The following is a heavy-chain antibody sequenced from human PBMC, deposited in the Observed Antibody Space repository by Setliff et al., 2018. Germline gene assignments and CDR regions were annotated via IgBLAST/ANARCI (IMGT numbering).Heavy chain of an antibody. CDR2: TIPNFGTT. CDR1: GGTFSSYG. Sequence: SVKVSCKASGGTFSSYGISWVRQAPGQGLEWLGGTIPNFGTTNYAQEFQGRVTITTDESTSTAYMELSSLTSEDTAVYFCARGSRGFDYWGQGALVTVSS. V-gene: IGHV1-69*05. J-gene: IGHJ4*02. CDR3: ARGSRGFDY.